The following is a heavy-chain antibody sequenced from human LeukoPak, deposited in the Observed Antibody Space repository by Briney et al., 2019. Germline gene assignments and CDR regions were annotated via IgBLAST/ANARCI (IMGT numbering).Heavy chain of an antibody. CDR1: GFTFSSYA. CDR3: ARVPTQYQLLTRVSWFDP. D-gene: IGHD2-2*01. CDR2: INHSGST. V-gene: IGHV4-34*01. J-gene: IGHJ5*02. Sequence: GSLRLSCAASGFTFSSYAMSWVRQAPGKGLEWIGEINHSGSTNYNPSLKSRVTISVDTSKNQFSLKLSSVTAADTAVYYCARVPTQYQLLTRVSWFDPWGQGTLVTVSS.